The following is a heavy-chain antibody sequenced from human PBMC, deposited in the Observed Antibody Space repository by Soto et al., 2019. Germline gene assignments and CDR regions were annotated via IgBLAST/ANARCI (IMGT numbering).Heavy chain of an antibody. Sequence: QAQLVQSGAEVKKPGASVKVSCEASGYTFTSYYMHWVRQAPGQGLEWMGWINPNSGDTKYAQKFRGRVTMTRDTSITTAYMEVKMLTSDDTAVYYCARQLAYCGGDFFTEPGDYWGQGTLVTGSS. J-gene: IGHJ4*02. V-gene: IGHV1-2*02. CDR1: GYTFTSYY. CDR2: INPNSGDT. D-gene: IGHD2-21*02. CDR3: ARQLAYCGGDFFTEPGDY.